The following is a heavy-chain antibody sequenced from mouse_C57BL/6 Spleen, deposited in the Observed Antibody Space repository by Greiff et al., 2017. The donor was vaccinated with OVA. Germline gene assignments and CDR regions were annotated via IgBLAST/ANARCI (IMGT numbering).Heavy chain of an antibody. V-gene: IGHV1-81*01. J-gene: IGHJ4*01. CDR3: ARGGGDAMDY. CDR2: IYPRSGNT. Sequence: VKLQESGAELARPGASVKLSCKASGYTFTSYGISWVKQRTGQGLEWIGEIYPRSGNTYYNEKFKGKATLTADKSSSTAYMELRSLTSEDSAVYFCARGGGDAMDYWGQGTSVTVSS. CDR1: GYTFTSYG.